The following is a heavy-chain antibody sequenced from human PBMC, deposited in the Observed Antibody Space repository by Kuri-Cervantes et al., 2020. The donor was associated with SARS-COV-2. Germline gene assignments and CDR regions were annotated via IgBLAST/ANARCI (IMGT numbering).Heavy chain of an antibody. J-gene: IGHJ6*02. CDR1: GFTFSSYA. V-gene: IGHV3-23*01. CDR2: ISGSGGST. D-gene: IGHD3-3*01. Sequence: GGSLRLSCAASGFTFSSYAMSWVRQAPGKGLEWVSAISGSGGSTYYADSVKGRFTISRDNSKNTLYLQMNSLTAEDTAVYYCFSGYYDFWSGYETPYYYYGMDVWGQGTTVTVSS. CDR3: FSGYYDFWSGYETPYYYYGMDV.